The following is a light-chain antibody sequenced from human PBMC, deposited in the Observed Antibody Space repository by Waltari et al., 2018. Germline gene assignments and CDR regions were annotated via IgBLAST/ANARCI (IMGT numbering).Light chain of an antibody. CDR1: SSAVGGHNP. V-gene: IGLV2-23*01. CDR2: EGD. CDR3: CSYAGSSTVV. Sequence: QSALTQPAPVSGSPGPSITNSCTVTSSAVGGHNPVYWYQQHPGKVPKLIIYEGDRRPSGVSNRCSGSRSGNTASLTISGLQAEDEADYYCCSYAGSSTVVFGGGTKLTVL. J-gene: IGLJ2*01.